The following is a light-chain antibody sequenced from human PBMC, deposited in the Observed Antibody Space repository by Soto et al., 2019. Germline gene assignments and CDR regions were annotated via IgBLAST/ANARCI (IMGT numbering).Light chain of an antibody. J-gene: IGLJ1*01. CDR3: SLYTSKNAYV. CDR2: EVS. Sequence: QSVLTQPPSVSGSPGQSVTISCTGTSTDFVSYNRVSWYQQPPGTAPKLMIYEVSKRPSGVPDRFSGSKSGNTASPTISGLQAADEADYYCSLYTSKNAYVFGTGTKVTVL. CDR1: STDFVSYNR. V-gene: IGLV2-18*01.